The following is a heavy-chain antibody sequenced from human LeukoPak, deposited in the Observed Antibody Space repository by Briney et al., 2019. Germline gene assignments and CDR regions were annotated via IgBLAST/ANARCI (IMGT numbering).Heavy chain of an antibody. J-gene: IGHJ4*02. CDR3: ARAPYYYGSGSEGLDY. D-gene: IGHD3-10*01. Sequence: PGRSLRLSCAASGFTFSSYAMHWVRQAPGKGLEWLAVISYDGSNKYYADSVKGRFTISRDNSKNTLYLQMNSLRAEDTAVYYCARAPYYYGSGSEGLDYWGQGTLVTVSS. CDR2: ISYDGSNK. CDR1: GFTFSSYA. V-gene: IGHV3-30*04.